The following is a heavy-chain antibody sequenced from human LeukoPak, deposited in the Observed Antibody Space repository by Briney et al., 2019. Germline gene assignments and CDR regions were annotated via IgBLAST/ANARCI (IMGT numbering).Heavy chain of an antibody. D-gene: IGHD3-22*01. CDR2: INHSGST. CDR3: ARVDYYDSSGYYDY. CDR1: GGSFSGYY. Sequence: SETLSLTCAVYGGSFSGYYWSWIRQPPGKGLEWIGEINHSGSTNYNPSLKSRVTISVDTSKNQFSLELSSVTAADTAVYYCARVDYYDSSGYYDYWGQGTLVTVSS. J-gene: IGHJ4*02. V-gene: IGHV4-34*01.